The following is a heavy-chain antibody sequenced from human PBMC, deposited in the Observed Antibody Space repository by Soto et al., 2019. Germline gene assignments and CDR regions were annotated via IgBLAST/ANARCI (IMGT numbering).Heavy chain of an antibody. CDR3: AKGVSTSWLRDGFDV. V-gene: IGHV3-9*01. J-gene: IGHJ3*01. Sequence: EVQLVDSGGGLVQPGRSLRLSCAGSGINFKNYAMHWVRQAPGSGLEWVSGISSNSGSLGYADSMKGRFTISRDNSKKSLYLEMNSLGAEDTALYYCAKGVSTSWLRDGFDVWGQGTMVTVSS. CDR2: ISSNSGSL. CDR1: GINFKNYA. D-gene: IGHD2-2*01.